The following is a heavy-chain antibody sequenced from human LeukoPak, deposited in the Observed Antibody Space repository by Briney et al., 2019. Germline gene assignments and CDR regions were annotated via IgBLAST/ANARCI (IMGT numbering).Heavy chain of an antibody. CDR2: IYTSGAT. Sequence: TSETLSLTCTVSGGSFSTYYWSWIRQPAGKGLEWIGHIYTSGATNYNPSLKSRVTMSIDTSKNQFSLKLSSVTAADTAVYYCARVVETQYYYYMDVWGKGTTVTVSS. CDR3: ARVVETQYYYYMDV. CDR1: GGSFSTYY. D-gene: IGHD5-24*01. V-gene: IGHV4-4*07. J-gene: IGHJ6*03.